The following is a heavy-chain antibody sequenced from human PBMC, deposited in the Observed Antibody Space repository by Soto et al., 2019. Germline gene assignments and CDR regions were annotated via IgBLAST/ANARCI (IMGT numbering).Heavy chain of an antibody. CDR3: ARVHTGNLDY. CDR1: GGSISSGDYY. J-gene: IGHJ4*02. D-gene: IGHD1-1*01. V-gene: IGHV4-30-4*01. CDR2: IYYSGST. Sequence: SETLSLTCTVSGGSISSGDYYRSWIRQPPGKGLEWIGYIYYSGSTYYNPSLKSRVTISVDTSKNQFSLKLSSVTAADTAVYYCARVHTGNLDYWGQGTLVTVSS.